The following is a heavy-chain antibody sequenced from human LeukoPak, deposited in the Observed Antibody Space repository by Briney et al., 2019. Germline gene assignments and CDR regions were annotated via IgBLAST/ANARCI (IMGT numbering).Heavy chain of an antibody. J-gene: IGHJ4*02. CDR1: GFTFSSYS. CDR2: ISSSSSYI. Sequence: PGGSLRLSCAASGFTFSSYSMNWVRQAPGKGLEWVSSISSSSSYIYYADSVKGRFTISRDNAKNSLYLQMNSQRAEDTAVYYCARPRNVDFWSGYYLGYWGQGTLVTVSS. D-gene: IGHD3-3*01. V-gene: IGHV3-21*01. CDR3: ARPRNVDFWSGYYLGY.